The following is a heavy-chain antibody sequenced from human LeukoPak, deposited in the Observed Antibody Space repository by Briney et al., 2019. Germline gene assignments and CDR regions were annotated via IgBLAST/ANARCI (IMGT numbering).Heavy chain of an antibody. CDR1: GFIFSSYG. J-gene: IGHJ4*02. V-gene: IGHV3-53*01. D-gene: IGHD2-15*01. CDR2: ISMEGFI. CDR3: ARGRGGD. Sequence: GGSLRLSCAASGFIFSSYGMYWVRQAPGKGLEWVSLISMEGFIYYADSVKGRFTISRDNSKNTLYLQMNSLRGDDTGLYYCARGRGGDWGQGALVTVSS.